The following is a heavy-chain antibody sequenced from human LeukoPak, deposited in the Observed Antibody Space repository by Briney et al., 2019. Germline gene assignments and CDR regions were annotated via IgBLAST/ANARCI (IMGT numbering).Heavy chain of an antibody. Sequence: PSETLSLTCTVSGYSLNSGYYWGWIRQAPGKGLEWIGNIHHSGSTYYNPSLKSRVTISVDSSKNEFSLKLNSVTAADTAVYYCAKQRGATPYYFDYWGQGTLVTVSS. CDR2: IHHSGST. J-gene: IGHJ4*02. CDR3: AKQRGATPYYFDY. V-gene: IGHV4-38-2*02. CDR1: GYSLNSGYY. D-gene: IGHD1-26*01.